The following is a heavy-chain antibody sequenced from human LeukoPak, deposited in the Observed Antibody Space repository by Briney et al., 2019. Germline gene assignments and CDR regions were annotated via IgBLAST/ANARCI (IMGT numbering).Heavy chain of an antibody. CDR3: ARRLGLRWDLQAFDI. D-gene: IGHD4-23*01. CDR2: MNPNSGNT. J-gene: IGHJ3*02. V-gene: IGHV1-8*03. CDR1: GYTFTSHD. Sequence: GASVKVSCKASGYTFTSHDINWVRQATGQGLEWMGWMNPNSGNTGYAQKFQGRVTITRNNSISTVYMELSRLRSEDTAVYYCARRLGLRWDLQAFDIWGQGTMVTVPS.